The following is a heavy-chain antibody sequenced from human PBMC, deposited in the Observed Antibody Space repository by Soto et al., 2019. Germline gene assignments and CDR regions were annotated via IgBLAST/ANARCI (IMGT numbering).Heavy chain of an antibody. J-gene: IGHJ5*02. CDR1: GGSISSSSYY. D-gene: IGHD4-4*01. V-gene: IGHV4-39*01. CDR2: IYYSGST. CDR3: ARHEATVTTSKLTTNWFHP. Sequence: SETLSLTCTVSGGSISSSSYYWGWIRQPPGKGLEWIGSIYYSGSTYYNPSLKSRVTISVDTSKNQFSLKLSSVTAADTAVYYCARHEATVTTSKLTTNWFHPWGPGTLVTVSS.